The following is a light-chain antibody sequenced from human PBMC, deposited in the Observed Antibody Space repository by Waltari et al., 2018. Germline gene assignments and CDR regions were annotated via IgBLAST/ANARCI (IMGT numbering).Light chain of an antibody. Sequence: QSALTQPPSASGSPGQSVTISCTGTDSDMGAFNFVSWYQQHPGQVPRLIIFEVSKRASWVPDRFSGSKSGPSASLTVSGLRPEDEAHYYFTAYGGKDNYIVFGGGTKVTVL. CDR2: EVS. CDR3: TAYGGKDNYIV. J-gene: IGLJ3*02. V-gene: IGLV2-8*01. CDR1: DSDMGAFNF.